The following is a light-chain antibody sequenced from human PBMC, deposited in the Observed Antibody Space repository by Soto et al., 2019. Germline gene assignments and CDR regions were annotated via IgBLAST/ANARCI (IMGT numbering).Light chain of an antibody. CDR1: QSVSSSY. CDR3: QQYGSSPPT. CDR2: GAS. V-gene: IGKV3-20*01. J-gene: IGKJ3*01. Sequence: EIVLTQSPGTLSLSPGERATLSCRASQSVSSSYLAWYQQKPGQAPRLLIYGASSRPTGIPDRFSGSGSGADFTLTISRLEPEDFAVYYCQQYGSSPPTFGPGTKVDIK.